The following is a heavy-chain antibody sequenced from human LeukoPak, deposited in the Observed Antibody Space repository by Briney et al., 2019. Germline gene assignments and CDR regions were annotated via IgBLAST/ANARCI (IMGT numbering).Heavy chain of an antibody. D-gene: IGHD6-13*01. CDR2: INHSGST. Sequence: PSETLSLTCAVYGGSFSGYCWSWIRQPPGKGLEWIGEINHSGSTNYNPSLKSRVTISVDTSKNQFSLKLSSVTAADTAVYYCARLAAAATYYFDYWGQGTLVTVSS. J-gene: IGHJ4*02. V-gene: IGHV4-34*01. CDR3: ARLAAAATYYFDY. CDR1: GGSFSGYC.